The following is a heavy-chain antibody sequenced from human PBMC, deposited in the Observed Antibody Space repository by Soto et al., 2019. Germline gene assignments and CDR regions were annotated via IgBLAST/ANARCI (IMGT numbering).Heavy chain of an antibody. CDR1: GDSISVGYY. CDR2: VSPSGTT. D-gene: IGHD2-15*01. CDR3: AATPRY. J-gene: IGHJ4*02. Sequence: PSETLSLTCTVSGDSISVGYYWSWIRQHPGKGLEWIGYVSPSGTTYYNPSLKSRVSISTDTSKNQFSLEVSSVTAADTAVYYSAATPRYWGQGTLVTVSS. V-gene: IGHV4-31*03.